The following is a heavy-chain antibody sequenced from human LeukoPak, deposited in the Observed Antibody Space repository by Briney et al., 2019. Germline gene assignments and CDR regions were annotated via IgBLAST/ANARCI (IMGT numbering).Heavy chain of an antibody. CDR3: ARDLRALLTHYYYYGMDV. D-gene: IGHD3-10*01. CDR1: GFTFSSYG. Sequence: GGSLRLSCAASGFTFSSYGMHWVRQAPGKGLEWVAVIWYDGSNKYYADSVKGRFTISRDNSKNTLYLQMNSLRAEDTAVYYCARDLRALLTHYYYYGMDVWGQGTPVTVSS. CDR2: IWYDGSNK. J-gene: IGHJ6*02. V-gene: IGHV3-33*01.